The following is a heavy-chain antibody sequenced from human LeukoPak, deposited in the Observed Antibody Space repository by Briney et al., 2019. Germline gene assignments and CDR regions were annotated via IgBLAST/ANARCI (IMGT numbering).Heavy chain of an antibody. J-gene: IGHJ6*02. Sequence: PGGSLRPSCVVSGFNSEDHAMHWVRQAPGKGLEWVSGIYWSSSGTGYADSVKGRFTDSRDSAKNSLYLQMNSLRPEDTALYYCVKDMNPGGADVWGQGTTVTVSS. D-gene: IGHD3-10*01. V-gene: IGHV3-9*02. CDR2: IYWSSSGT. CDR1: GFNSEDHA. CDR3: VKDMNPGGADV.